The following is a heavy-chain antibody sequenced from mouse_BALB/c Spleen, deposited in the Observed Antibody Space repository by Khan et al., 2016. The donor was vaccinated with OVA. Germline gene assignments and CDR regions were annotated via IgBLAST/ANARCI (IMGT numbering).Heavy chain of an antibody. V-gene: IGHV1-7*01. CDR2: INPSTGYT. CDR1: GYTFINYW. CDR3: ARRGLRWDFDD. D-gene: IGHD1-1*01. Sequence: VQLQQSGAELAKPGASVKMSCKASGYTFINYWILWVKQRPGQGLEWIGYINPSTGYTEYNQNFKDKATLTADQSYSTAYMQLSSLTSEDSAVYYCARRGLRWDFDDWGQGTTLTVSS. J-gene: IGHJ2*01.